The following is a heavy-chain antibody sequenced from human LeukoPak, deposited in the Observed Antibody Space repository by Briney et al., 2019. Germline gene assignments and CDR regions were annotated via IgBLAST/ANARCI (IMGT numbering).Heavy chain of an antibody. V-gene: IGHV4-31*03. J-gene: IGHJ4*02. CDR3: ARASPITIFFFDY. CDR1: GGSISSGGYY. CDR2: IYYSGST. D-gene: IGHD3-3*01. Sequence: RTSETLSLTRTVSGGSISSGGYYWSWIRQHPGKGLEWIGYIYYSGSTYYNPSLKSRVTISVDTSKNQFSLKLSSVTAADTAVYYCARASPITIFFFDYWGQGTLVTVSS.